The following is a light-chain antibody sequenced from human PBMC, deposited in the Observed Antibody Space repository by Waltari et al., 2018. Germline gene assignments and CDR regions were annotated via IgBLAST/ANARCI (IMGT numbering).Light chain of an antibody. CDR2: EVS. CDR3: SSYAGSNVVV. Sequence: QSALTQPPSASGSPGQSVPIPCTGPSSDVGGYNYVSWYQQHPGKAPKPLIYEVSKRPPGVPDRFSGSKSGNTASLTVSGLQAEDEADYYCSSYAGSNVVVFGGGTKLTVL. CDR1: SSDVGGYNY. V-gene: IGLV2-8*01. J-gene: IGLJ2*01.